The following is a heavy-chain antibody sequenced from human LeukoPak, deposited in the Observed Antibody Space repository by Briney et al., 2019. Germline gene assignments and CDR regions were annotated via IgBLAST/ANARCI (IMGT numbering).Heavy chain of an antibody. J-gene: IGHJ6*03. CDR2: INWNGGST. CDR3: ARGGGTQSLSYYYYMDV. V-gene: IGHV3-20*04. CDR1: GFTFDDYG. D-gene: IGHD1/OR15-1a*01. Sequence: GGSLRLSCAASGFTFDDYGMSWVRQAPGKGLEWVSGINWNGGSTGYVDSVKGRFTISRDNAKNSLYLQMNSLRAEDTALYYCARGGGTQSLSYYYYMDVWGKGTTVTVSS.